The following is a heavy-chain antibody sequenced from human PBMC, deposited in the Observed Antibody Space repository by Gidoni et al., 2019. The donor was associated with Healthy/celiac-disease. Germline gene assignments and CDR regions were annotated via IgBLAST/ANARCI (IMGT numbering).Heavy chain of an antibody. V-gene: IGHV3-30*18. CDR1: AFPVSSFC. D-gene: IGHD6-19*01. CDR3: AKDRSDTRWLIAPDAWPVLDY. CDR2: ISYDGSNK. J-gene: IGHJ4*02. Sequence: QVQLVESGGGVVQPGRSLILSCAASAFPVSSFCMHWVRQAPGQGLEWVAGISYDGSNKYYADSVKGRFTISRDNSKNTLYLQMNSLRAEDTAVYYCAKDRSDTRWLIAPDAWPVLDYWGQGTLVTVSS.